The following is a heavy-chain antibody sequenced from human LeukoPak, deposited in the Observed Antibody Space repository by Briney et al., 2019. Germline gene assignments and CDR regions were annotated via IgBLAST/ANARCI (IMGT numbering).Heavy chain of an antibody. Sequence: GGSLRLSCAASGFTVSSNYMTWVRQAPGKGLEWVSLIYSGGKTYYADSVKGRFTISRDNSKNTLYPQMNSLKAEDTAVYYCAGSSHLGFVELFGALDYWGQGTLVTVSS. CDR2: IYSGGKT. CDR3: AGSSHLGFVELFGALDY. V-gene: IGHV3-53*01. CDR1: GFTVSSNY. J-gene: IGHJ4*02. D-gene: IGHD3-10*01.